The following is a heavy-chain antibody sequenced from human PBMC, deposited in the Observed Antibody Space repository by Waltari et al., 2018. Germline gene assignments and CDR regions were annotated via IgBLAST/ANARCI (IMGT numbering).Heavy chain of an antibody. Sequence: EVQLVESGGVVVQPGGSLRLSCAASGFTFDDYTMHWVRKAPGKGLEWVSLISWDGGSTYYADSGKGRFTISRDKSKNSLYLQMNSLRTEDTALYYCAKDIWPKTFGGSPTDYWGQGTLVTVSS. CDR2: ISWDGGST. CDR1: GFTFDDYT. V-gene: IGHV3-43*01. J-gene: IGHJ4*02. D-gene: IGHD3-16*01. CDR3: AKDIWPKTFGGSPTDY.